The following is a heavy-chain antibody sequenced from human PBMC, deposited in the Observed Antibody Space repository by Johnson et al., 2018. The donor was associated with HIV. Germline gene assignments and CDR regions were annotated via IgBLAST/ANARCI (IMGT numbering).Heavy chain of an antibody. V-gene: IGHV3-74*01. D-gene: IGHD5-12*01. CDR2: INSDGSST. CDR1: GFTFSDYA. Sequence: VYLVESGGNVVQPGRSLRLSCAASGFTFSDYAMHWVRQAPGKGLEWVSRINSDGSSTNYADSVKGRFTISRDNAKNTLYLQMNSLRAEDTAVFYCARDAKGGYGDACDIWGHGTMGTVSS. CDR3: ARDAKGGYGDACDI. J-gene: IGHJ3*02.